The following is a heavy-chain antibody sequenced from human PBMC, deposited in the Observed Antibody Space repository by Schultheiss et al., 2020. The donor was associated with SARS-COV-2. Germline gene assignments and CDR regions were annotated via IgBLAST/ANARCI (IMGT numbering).Heavy chain of an antibody. CDR1: GFTFSDYY. J-gene: IGHJ3*02. Sequence: GESLKISCAASGFTFSDYYMSWIRQAPGKGLEWVANIKQDGSEKYYVDSVKGRFTISRDNSKNTLYLQMNSLRAEDTAVYYCAGIGVIVVARDAFDIWGQGTTVTVSS. D-gene: IGHD3-22*01. V-gene: IGHV3-7*01. CDR3: AGIGVIVVARDAFDI. CDR2: IKQDGSEK.